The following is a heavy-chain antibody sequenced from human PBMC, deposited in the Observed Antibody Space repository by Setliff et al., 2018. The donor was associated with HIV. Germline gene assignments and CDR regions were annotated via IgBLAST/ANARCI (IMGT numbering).Heavy chain of an antibody. CDR3: ASTVVVDYYMDV. D-gene: IGHD2-21*01. J-gene: IGHJ6*03. Sequence: AASVKVSCKASGYTFTSYAMNWVRQAPGQGLEWMGWISTYSGNTGYAQKFQGRVTMTRNTSISTAYMELSSLRSEDTAVYYCASTVVVDYYMDVWGKGTTVTVSS. CDR2: ISTYSGNT. CDR1: GYTFTSYA. V-gene: IGHV1-8*02.